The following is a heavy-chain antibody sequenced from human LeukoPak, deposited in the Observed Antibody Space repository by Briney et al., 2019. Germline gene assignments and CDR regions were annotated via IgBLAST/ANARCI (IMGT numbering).Heavy chain of an antibody. V-gene: IGHV3-48*03. D-gene: IGHD2-2*01. Sequence: PGGSLRLSCAASGFTFSSYEMNWVRQAPGKGLEGVSYISSSGSTIYYADSVKGRFTISRDNAKNSLYLQMNSLRAEDTAVYYCARDLGYCSSTSCNLWDDAFDIWGQGTMVTVSS. J-gene: IGHJ3*02. CDR3: ARDLGYCSSTSCNLWDDAFDI. CDR1: GFTFSSYE. CDR2: ISSSGSTI.